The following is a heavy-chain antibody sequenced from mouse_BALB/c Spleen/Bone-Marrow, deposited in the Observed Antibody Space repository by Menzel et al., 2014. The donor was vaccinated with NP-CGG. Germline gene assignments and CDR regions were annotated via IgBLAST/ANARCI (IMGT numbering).Heavy chain of an antibody. J-gene: IGHJ4*01. D-gene: IGHD2-3*01. Sequence: VQLQQSGPELVKPGASMKISCKASGYSFTGYTMDWVKQSHGKNLEWIGLINPYNGGTSYNQKFKGKATLTVDESSSTAYMELLSLTSEDSAVYYCARGGYSHYYAMDYWGQGTSVTVSS. V-gene: IGHV1-18*01. CDR1: GYSFTGYT. CDR3: ARGGYSHYYAMDY. CDR2: INPYNGGT.